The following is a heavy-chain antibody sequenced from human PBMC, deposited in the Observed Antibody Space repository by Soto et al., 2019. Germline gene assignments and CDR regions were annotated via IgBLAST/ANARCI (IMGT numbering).Heavy chain of an antibody. CDR2: ISYDGSNK. Sequence: GGSLRLSCAASGFTFSGYAMHWVRQAPGKGLEWVAVISYDGSNKYYADSVKGRFTISRDNSKNTLYLQMNSLRAEDTAVYYCARAPGNMSLNWFDPWAQGTLVTVSS. CDR3: ARAPGNMSLNWFDP. J-gene: IGHJ5*02. D-gene: IGHD3-16*01. V-gene: IGHV3-30-3*01. CDR1: GFTFSGYA.